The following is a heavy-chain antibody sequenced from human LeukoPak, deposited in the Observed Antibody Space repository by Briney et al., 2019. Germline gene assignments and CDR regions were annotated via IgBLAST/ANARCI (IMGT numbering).Heavy chain of an antibody. V-gene: IGHV4-34*01. CDR3: ARASGSGGYYYGGNY. J-gene: IGHJ4*02. Sequence: PSETLSLTCAVSGGSFSGYYWSWIRQPPGKGLEWIGEINHSGSTNYNPSLKSRVIISVDTSKNQFSLKLTSVTAADTAVYYCARASGSGGYYYGGNYWGQGTLVTVSS. CDR1: GGSFSGYY. D-gene: IGHD3-22*01. CDR2: INHSGST.